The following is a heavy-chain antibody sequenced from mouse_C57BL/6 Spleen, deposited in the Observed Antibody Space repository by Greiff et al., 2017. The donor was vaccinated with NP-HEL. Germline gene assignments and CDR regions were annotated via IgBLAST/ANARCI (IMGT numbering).Heavy chain of an antibody. Sequence: QVQLKESGPGLVQPSQSLSITCTVSGFSLTSYGVHWVRQSPGKGLEWLGVIWRGGSTDYTADFMSRLSITKDNSKSQVFFKKNSLRADDTAIYYCASNWDGGYFDVWGTGTTVTVSS. J-gene: IGHJ1*03. CDR1: GFSLTSYG. D-gene: IGHD4-1*02. CDR3: ASNWDGGYFDV. CDR2: IWRGGST. V-gene: IGHV2-5*01.